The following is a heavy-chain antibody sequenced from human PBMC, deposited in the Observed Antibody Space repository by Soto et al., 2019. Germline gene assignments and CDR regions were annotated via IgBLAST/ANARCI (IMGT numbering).Heavy chain of an antibody. Sequence: QVQLVQSGAEVKKPGASVKVSCKASGYTFTSYDINWVRQATGQGLEGMGWMNPNSGNTGYAQKFQGRVTMTRNTSISTDYMELSSLRSEDTAVYYCARGLYSSSSWAYYYYGMDVWGQGTTVTVSS. CDR3: ARGLYSSSSWAYYYYGMDV. CDR1: GYTFTSYD. D-gene: IGHD6-13*01. CDR2: MNPNSGNT. J-gene: IGHJ6*02. V-gene: IGHV1-8*01.